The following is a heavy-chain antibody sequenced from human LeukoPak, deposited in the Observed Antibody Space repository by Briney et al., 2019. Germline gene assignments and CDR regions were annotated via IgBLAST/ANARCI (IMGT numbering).Heavy chain of an antibody. CDR3: ARDSSSWYTYYYYMDV. V-gene: IGHV4-34*01. CDR1: GGSFSGYY. D-gene: IGHD6-13*01. CDR2: INHSGST. J-gene: IGHJ6*03. Sequence: SETLSLTCAVYGGSFSGYYWSWIRQPPGKGLEWIGEINHSGSTNYNPSLKSRVTISVDTSKNQFSLKLSSVTAADTAVYYCARDSSSWYTYYYYMDVWGKGTTVTVSS.